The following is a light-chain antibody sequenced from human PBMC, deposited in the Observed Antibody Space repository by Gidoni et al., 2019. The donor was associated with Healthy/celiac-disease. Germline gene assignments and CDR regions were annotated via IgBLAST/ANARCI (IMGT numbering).Light chain of an antibody. CDR3: MQALQTPR. V-gene: IGKV2-28*01. J-gene: IGKJ1*01. Sequence: DIVITQSPLSLPVTPGEPASISCRSSQSLLHSNGYNYLDWYLQKPGQSPQLLIYLGSNRASGVPDRFSGSGSGTDFTLKISRVEAEDVGVYYCMQALQTPRFGQGTKVEIK. CDR1: QSLLHSNGYNY. CDR2: LGS.